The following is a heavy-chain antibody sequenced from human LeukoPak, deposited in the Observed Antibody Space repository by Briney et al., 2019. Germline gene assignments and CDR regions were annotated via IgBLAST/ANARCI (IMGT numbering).Heavy chain of an antibody. CDR3: AKDLGYGSMDV. Sequence: GGSLRLSCAASGFTFSSYGMHWVRQAPGKGLEWVAVISYDGSNKYYADSVKGRFTISRDNSKNTLYLQMNSLRAEGTAVYYCAKDLGYGSMDVWGQGTTVTVSS. J-gene: IGHJ6*02. CDR2: ISYDGSNK. D-gene: IGHD6-13*01. V-gene: IGHV3-30*18. CDR1: GFTFSSYG.